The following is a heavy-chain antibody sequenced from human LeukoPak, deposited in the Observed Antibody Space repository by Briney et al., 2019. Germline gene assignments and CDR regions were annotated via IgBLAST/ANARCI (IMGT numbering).Heavy chain of an antibody. D-gene: IGHD3-22*01. CDR3: ARSTMYYYDSSGYEDY. Sequence: SETLSLTCTVSGGSISSGGYYWSWIRQHPGTGLEWIGYIYYSGSTYYNPSLKSRVTISVDTSKNQFSLKLSSVTAADTAVYYCARSTMYYYDSSGYEDYWGQGTLVTVSS. CDR2: IYYSGST. J-gene: IGHJ4*02. V-gene: IGHV4-31*03. CDR1: GGSISSGGYY.